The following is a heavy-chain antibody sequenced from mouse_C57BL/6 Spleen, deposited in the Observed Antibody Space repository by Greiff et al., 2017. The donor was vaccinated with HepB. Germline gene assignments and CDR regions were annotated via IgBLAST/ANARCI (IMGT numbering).Heavy chain of an antibody. V-gene: IGHV1-53*01. CDR1: GYTFTSYW. CDR3: AAGSTMVTTLFDY. CDR2: INPSNGGT. Sequence: VQLQQPGTELVKPGASVKLSCKASGYTFTSYWMHWVKQRPGQGLEWIGNINPSNGGTNYNEKFKSKATLTVDKSSSTAYMQLSSLTSEDSAVYYCAAGSTMVTTLFDYWGQGTTLTVSS. J-gene: IGHJ2*01. D-gene: IGHD2-2*01.